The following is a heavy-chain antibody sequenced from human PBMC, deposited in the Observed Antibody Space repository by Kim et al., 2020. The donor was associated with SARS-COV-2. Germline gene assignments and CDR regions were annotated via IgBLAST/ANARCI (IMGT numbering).Heavy chain of an antibody. CDR2: FDPEDGET. V-gene: IGHV1-24*01. D-gene: IGHD6-19*01. CDR1: GYTLTELS. CDR3: ATLGPYSSGWYRGVYYMDV. J-gene: IGHJ6*03. Sequence: ASVKVSCKVSGYTLTELSMHWVRQAPGKGLEWMGGFDPEDGETIYAQKFQGRVTMTEDTSTDTAYMELSSLRSEDTAVYYCATLGPYSSGWYRGVYYMDVWGKGTTVTVSS.